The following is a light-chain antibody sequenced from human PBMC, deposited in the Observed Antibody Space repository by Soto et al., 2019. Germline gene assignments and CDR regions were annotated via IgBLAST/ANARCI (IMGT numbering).Light chain of an antibody. CDR3: QQYNSQST. Sequence: DIQMTQSPSSLSASVGDRVTITCRASQSISSYFNWYQQKPGKAPKLLIHAASSLQSGVPSRLSGSGSGTEFTLTISSLQPDDSPTYYCQQYNSQSTFGQGTKVDIK. CDR1: QSISSY. V-gene: IGKV1-39*01. J-gene: IGKJ1*01. CDR2: AAS.